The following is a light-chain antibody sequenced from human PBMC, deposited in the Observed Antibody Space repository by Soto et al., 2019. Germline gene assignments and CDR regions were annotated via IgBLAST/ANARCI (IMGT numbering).Light chain of an antibody. CDR3: QQVNVYPST. J-gene: IGKJ4*01. Sequence: IQLTQSPSSLSASVGDRVTITCRASQGISSYLGWYQQTPGKAPNLLIYDASTLRSGVPSRFSGGGSGTDFTLTISSLQPEDFATYYCQQVNVYPSTFGGGTKVDIK. V-gene: IGKV1-9*01. CDR1: QGISSY. CDR2: DAS.